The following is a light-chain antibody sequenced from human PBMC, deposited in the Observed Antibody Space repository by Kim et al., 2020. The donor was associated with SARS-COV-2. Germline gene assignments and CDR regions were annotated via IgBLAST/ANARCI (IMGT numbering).Light chain of an antibody. CDR2: QDN. Sequence: PGQTASHACSGYKLGDKYVSWYQQKPGQPPVVVIYQDNQRPSGIPERFSGSNSGNTATLTISGTQAMDEADYYCQAWDSSTHNYVFGAGTKVTVL. CDR3: QAWDSSTHNYV. V-gene: IGLV3-1*01. J-gene: IGLJ1*01. CDR1: KLGDKY.